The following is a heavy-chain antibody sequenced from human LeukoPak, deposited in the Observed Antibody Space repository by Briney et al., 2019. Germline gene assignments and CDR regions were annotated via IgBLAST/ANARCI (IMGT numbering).Heavy chain of an antibody. J-gene: IGHJ4*02. Sequence: GGSLRLSCAASGVTFSNYGWHWVRQAPGKGLEWVAFIRYDESKEYYADSVKGRFTISRDNSKNTLYLQMSSLRVEDTAVYHCVKDYLVEAQRVYYFDYWGQGSLVTVSS. CDR1: GVTFSNYG. CDR2: IRYDESKE. CDR3: VKDYLVEAQRVYYFDY. V-gene: IGHV3-30*02. D-gene: IGHD1-26*01.